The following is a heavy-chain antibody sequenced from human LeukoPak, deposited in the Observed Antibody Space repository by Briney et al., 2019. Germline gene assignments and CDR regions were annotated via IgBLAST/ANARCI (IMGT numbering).Heavy chain of an antibody. J-gene: IGHJ4*02. CDR3: ARDPYSSGWYDWGDY. V-gene: IGHV3-74*01. D-gene: IGHD6-19*01. CDR1: GFTFNSYW. CDR2: INSDGSST. Sequence: GGSLRLSCAASGFTFNSYWMHWVRQAPGKGLVWVSRINSDGSSTSYADSVKGRFTISRDNAKNTLYLQMNSLRAEDTAVYYCARDPYSSGWYDWGDYWGQGTLVTVSS.